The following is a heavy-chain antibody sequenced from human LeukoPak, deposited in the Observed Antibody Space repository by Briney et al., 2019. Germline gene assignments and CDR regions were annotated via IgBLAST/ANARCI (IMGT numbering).Heavy chain of an antibody. CDR3: ARLLAAAGINAFDI. D-gene: IGHD6-13*01. V-gene: IGHV3-21*01. Sequence: LSLTCAVSGGSISSGGYSWSWIRQPPGKGLEWVSSISSSGTYMYYTDSVKGRFTISRDNAYNSLYLQMNSLRAEDTAVYFCARLLAAAGINAFDIWGQGTMVTVSS. CDR1: GGSISSGGYS. CDR2: ISSSGTYM. J-gene: IGHJ3*02.